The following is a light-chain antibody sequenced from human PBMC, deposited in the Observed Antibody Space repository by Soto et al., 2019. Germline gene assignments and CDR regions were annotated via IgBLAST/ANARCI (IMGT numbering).Light chain of an antibody. CDR1: QSFGSSY. V-gene: IGKV3-20*01. J-gene: IGKJ2*01. CDR3: QQYGSSPPYT. CDR2: GAS. Sequence: EIVLTQSPGTLSLSPGERATLSCRASQSFGSSYLAGYQQKPAQAPRLLIYGASSRATGIPDRFSGSGSGTDFTLTISRLEPEDFAVYYCQQYGSSPPYTFGQGTKLEIK.